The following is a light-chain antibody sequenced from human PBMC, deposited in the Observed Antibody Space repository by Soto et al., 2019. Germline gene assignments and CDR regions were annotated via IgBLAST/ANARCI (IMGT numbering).Light chain of an antibody. J-gene: IGKJ1*01. Sequence: EIGLTQSPGTLSLSPGERATLSCRASQSVSSSYLAWYQQKPGQAPRLLIYGASSRATGIPARFSGSGSGTDFAITISRLEPEDFAVYYCQQYCSSPRTFGQGTKVEIK. V-gene: IGKV3-20*01. CDR3: QQYCSSPRT. CDR1: QSVSSSY. CDR2: GAS.